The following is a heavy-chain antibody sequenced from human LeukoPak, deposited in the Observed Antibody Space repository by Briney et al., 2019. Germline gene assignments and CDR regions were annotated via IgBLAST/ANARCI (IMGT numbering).Heavy chain of an antibody. Sequence: QPGRSLRLSCAASGFTFSSYAMHWVRQAPGKGLEWVAVISYDGSNKYYADSVKGRFTISRDNSKNTLYLQMNSLRAEDTAVYYCARDQFGVKYYFDYWGQGTLVTVSS. J-gene: IGHJ4*02. CDR3: ARDQFGVKYYFDY. V-gene: IGHV3-30-3*01. CDR2: ISYDGSNK. CDR1: GFTFSSYA. D-gene: IGHD3-3*01.